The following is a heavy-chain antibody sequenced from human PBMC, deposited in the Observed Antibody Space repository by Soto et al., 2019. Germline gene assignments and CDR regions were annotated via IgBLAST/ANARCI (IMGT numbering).Heavy chain of an antibody. Sequence: EVQLLESGGGLVQPGGSLRLSCAASGFTFSNYAISWVRQAPGKGLEWVSTISHSGSSTYYADSVKGRFTVSRDNSQNTLYLQMNSLRAEDTAVYFCARLNDELVRLGSLDYWGQGTLVSVSS. V-gene: IGHV3-23*01. CDR2: ISHSGSST. CDR3: ARLNDELVRLGSLDY. J-gene: IGHJ4*02. CDR1: GFTFSNYA. D-gene: IGHD2-21*02.